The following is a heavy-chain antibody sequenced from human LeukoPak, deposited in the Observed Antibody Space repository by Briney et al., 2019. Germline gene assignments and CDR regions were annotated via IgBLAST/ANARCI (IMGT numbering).Heavy chain of an antibody. CDR3: AKDGSLDPDYYYYGMDV. D-gene: IGHD3/OR15-3a*01. CDR2: ISWNSGSI. CDR1: GFTFDDYA. Sequence: PGRSLRLSCAASGFTFDDYAVHWVRQAPGKGLEWVSGISWNSGSIGYADSVKGRFTISRDNAKNSLYLQMNSLRAEDTALYYCAKDGSLDPDYYYYGMDVWGQGTTVTVSS. J-gene: IGHJ6*02. V-gene: IGHV3-9*01.